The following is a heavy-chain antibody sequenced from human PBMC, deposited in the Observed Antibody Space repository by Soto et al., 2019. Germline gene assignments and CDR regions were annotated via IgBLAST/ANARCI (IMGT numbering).Heavy chain of an antibody. J-gene: IGHJ4*02. V-gene: IGHV5-51*01. D-gene: IGHD3-9*01. Sequence: PGEFMKISCRGSGYSCISYWSGWVRQMPGKGLEWMGIIYPGDSNTRYSPSFQGQVTISADKSISTTYLQWSSLRASDTAMYYCAVDADKSDYWGQGTLVTVSS. CDR3: AVDADKSDY. CDR2: IYPGDSNT. CDR1: GYSCISYW.